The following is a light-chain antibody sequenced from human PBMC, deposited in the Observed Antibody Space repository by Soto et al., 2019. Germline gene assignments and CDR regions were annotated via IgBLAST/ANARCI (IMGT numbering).Light chain of an antibody. Sequence: QSALTQPRSVSGSPGQSVTISCTGASGDVGGYNFVSWYQQHPGKAPTLMIFDVSQRPSGVPDRFSGSKSGNTASLTISGLQAGDEADYYCCSYGGSYPWVFGGGTKLTVL. V-gene: IGLV2-11*01. J-gene: IGLJ3*02. CDR1: SGDVGGYNF. CDR2: DVS. CDR3: CSYGGSYPWV.